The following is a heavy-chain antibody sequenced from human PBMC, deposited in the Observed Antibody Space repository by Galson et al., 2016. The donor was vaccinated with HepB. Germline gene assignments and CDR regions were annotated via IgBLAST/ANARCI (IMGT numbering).Heavy chain of an antibody. Sequence: SLRLSCAASGFTLSTYWMTWVRQAPGKGLEWVAIMKHDGSEEIYADFVRGRFTISGDNAKNLQFLQMNSLRGEDTAVYYCVRGSGWLSDHWGQGILVTVSS. D-gene: IGHD6-19*01. CDR2: MKHDGSEE. J-gene: IGHJ4*02. V-gene: IGHV3-7*03. CDR1: GFTLSTYW. CDR3: VRGSGWLSDH.